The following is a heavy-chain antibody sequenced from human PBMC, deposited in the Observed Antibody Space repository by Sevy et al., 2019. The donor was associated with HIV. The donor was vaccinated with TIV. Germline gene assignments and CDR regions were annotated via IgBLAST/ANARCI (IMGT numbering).Heavy chain of an antibody. Sequence: GGSLRLSCAASGFTFSDYYMSWIRQAPGKGLEWVSYISSSGSTIYYADSVKGRFTISRDNAKNSLYLQMNSLRAEDXXXYYCARDPAXLRYFDWLGGAVDYWGQGTLVTVSS. D-gene: IGHD3-9*01. CDR2: ISSSGSTI. CDR3: ARDPAXLRYFDWLGGAVDY. CDR1: GFTFSDYY. V-gene: IGHV3-11*01. J-gene: IGHJ4*02.